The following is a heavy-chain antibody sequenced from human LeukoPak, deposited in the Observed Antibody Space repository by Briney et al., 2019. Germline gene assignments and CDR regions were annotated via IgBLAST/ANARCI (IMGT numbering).Heavy chain of an antibody. CDR3: ARRSGYDRRAGTLDI. Sequence: ASVKVSCKASGYTFTSYGISWVRQAPGQGLEWMGWISCYNGDTGYQQNVQDRLTVTTDRSTNTVYMELRSLTSDDTATYYCARRSGYDRRAGTLDIWGQGTMVTVSS. V-gene: IGHV1-18*01. D-gene: IGHD5-12*01. J-gene: IGHJ3*02. CDR2: ISCYNGDT. CDR1: GYTFTSYG.